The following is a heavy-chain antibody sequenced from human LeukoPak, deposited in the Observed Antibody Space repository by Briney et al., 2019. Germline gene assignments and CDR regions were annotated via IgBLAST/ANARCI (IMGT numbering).Heavy chain of an antibody. J-gene: IGHJ4*02. D-gene: IGHD1-7*01. CDR2: ISYSGST. Sequence: SETLSLTCTVSGGSVSSYYWSWIRQPPGKGLEWIGYISYSGSTNYNPSLKSRVTISVDTSKNQFSLKLSSVTAADTAVYYCARQPLLSRDVTGTTGYWGQGTLVTVSS. CDR3: ARQPLLSRDVTGTTGY. V-gene: IGHV4-59*08. CDR1: GGSVSSYY.